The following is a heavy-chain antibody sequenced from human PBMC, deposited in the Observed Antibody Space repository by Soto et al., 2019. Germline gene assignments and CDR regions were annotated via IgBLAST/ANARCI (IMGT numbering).Heavy chain of an antibody. D-gene: IGHD3-10*01. J-gene: IGHJ4*02. CDR1: GYSFRSYG. V-gene: IGHV3-33*01. CDR3: ARERGFVRGLLRYYLDY. Sequence: QVKLVESGGGVVQPGGSLRLSCAASGYSFRSYGMHWVRQAPGKGLEWVALIWYDGSNEYYADSVQGRFTISRDNSETTVYLQMNSLSVEDTAIYYCARERGFVRGLLRYYLDYWGQGTLVTVSS. CDR2: IWYDGSNE.